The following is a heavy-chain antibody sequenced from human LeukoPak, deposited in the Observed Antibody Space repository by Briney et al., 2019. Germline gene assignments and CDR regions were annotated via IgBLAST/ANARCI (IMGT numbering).Heavy chain of an antibody. D-gene: IGHD3-22*01. V-gene: IGHV4-34*12. Sequence: SETLSLTCAVSNGSLSGYFWSWVRQPPGKGLEWIGEIIPGGNTNYNPSLKSRVTISLDTSKNQFSLKLSSVTAADTAVYYCARQVDYYDSSGYYGTSDYWGQGTLVTVSS. J-gene: IGHJ4*02. CDR2: IIPGGNT. CDR3: ARQVDYYDSSGYYGTSDY. CDR1: NGSLSGYF.